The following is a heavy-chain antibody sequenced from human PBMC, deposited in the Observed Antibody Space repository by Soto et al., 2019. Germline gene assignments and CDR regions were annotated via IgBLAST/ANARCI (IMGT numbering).Heavy chain of an antibody. V-gene: IGHV4-59*01. CDR2: IYYSGST. Sequence: SETLSLTCTVSGGSISSYYWSWIRQPPGKGLEWIGYIYYSGSTNYNPSLKSRVTISVDTSKNQFSLKLSSVTAADTAVYYCARELGYCSGGSCYAYGRFDPWGQGTLVTVSS. CDR1: GGSISSYY. J-gene: IGHJ5*02. D-gene: IGHD2-15*01. CDR3: ARELGYCSGGSCYAYGRFDP.